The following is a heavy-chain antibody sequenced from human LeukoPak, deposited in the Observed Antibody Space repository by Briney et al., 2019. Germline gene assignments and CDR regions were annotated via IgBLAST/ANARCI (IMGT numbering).Heavy chain of an antibody. CDR2: IYYSGST. Sequence: SETLSLTCTVSGGSIGSYYWSWIRQPPGKGLEWIGYIYYSGSTNYNPSLKSRVTISVETSKNQFSLKLTSVTAADTAVYYCARGDRRDGYNLVYWGQGTLVTVSS. D-gene: IGHD5-24*01. CDR1: GGSIGSYY. CDR3: ARGDRRDGYNLVY. J-gene: IGHJ4*02. V-gene: IGHV4-59*01.